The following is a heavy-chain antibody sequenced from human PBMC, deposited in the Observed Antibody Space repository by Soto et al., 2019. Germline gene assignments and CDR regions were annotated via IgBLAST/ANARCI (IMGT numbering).Heavy chain of an antibody. V-gene: IGHV3-9*01. D-gene: IGHD3-16*02. CDR1: GFTFDDYA. CDR2: NSWNSGSI. CDR3: AKVSVGDYIWGSYRPNWFDH. J-gene: IGHJ5*02. Sequence: GGSLRLSCAASGFTFDDYAMHWVRQAPGKGLEWVSGNSWNSGSIGYADSVKGRFTISRDNAKNSLYLQMNSLRAEDTALYYCAKVSVGDYIWGSYRPNWFDHWGQGTLVTVSS.